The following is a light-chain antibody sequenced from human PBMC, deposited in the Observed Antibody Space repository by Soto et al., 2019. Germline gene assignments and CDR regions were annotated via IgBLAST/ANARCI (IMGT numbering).Light chain of an antibody. CDR1: QSISNW. V-gene: IGKV1-5*01. Sequence: DIQMTQSPSTLSASVGDRVIITCRASQSISNWLAWYQQKPGKAPKLLIYDASRLESGVPSRFSGSGSGAEFTLTISSLQPDDFTTYHCQQYNSYPRTFGPGTNVDIK. CDR2: DAS. CDR3: QQYNSYPRT. J-gene: IGKJ1*01.